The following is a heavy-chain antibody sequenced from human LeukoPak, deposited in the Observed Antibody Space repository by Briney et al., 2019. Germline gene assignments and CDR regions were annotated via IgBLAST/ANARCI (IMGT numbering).Heavy chain of an antibody. CDR3: ARDLDGNQSPNWFDP. Sequence: PGGSLRLSCAASGFTFSSYWMSWVRQSPGKGLEWVANIKPDGSEKYYVDSVKGRFTISRDNAKYSLYLEMNSLRAEDTAVYYCARDLDGNQSPNWFDPWGQGTLVTVSS. J-gene: IGHJ5*02. V-gene: IGHV3-7*01. CDR1: GFTFSSYW. D-gene: IGHD3/OR15-3a*01. CDR2: IKPDGSEK.